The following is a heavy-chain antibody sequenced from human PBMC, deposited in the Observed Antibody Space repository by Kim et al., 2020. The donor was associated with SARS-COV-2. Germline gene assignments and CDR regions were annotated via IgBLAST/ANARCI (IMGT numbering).Heavy chain of an antibody. D-gene: IGHD5-12*01. CDR2: INSDGSST. J-gene: IGHJ6*02. Sequence: GGSLRLSCAASGFTFSSYWMHWVRQAPGKGLVWVSRINSDGSSTSYADSVKGRFTISRDNAKNTLYLQMNSLSAEDTAVYYCARDRGIVATMVYYYYYYGMDVWGQGTTVPVSS. CDR3: ARDRGIVATMVYYYYYYGMDV. CDR1: GFTFSSYW. V-gene: IGHV3-74*01.